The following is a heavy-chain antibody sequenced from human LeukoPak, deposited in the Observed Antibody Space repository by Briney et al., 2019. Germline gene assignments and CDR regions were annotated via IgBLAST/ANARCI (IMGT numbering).Heavy chain of an antibody. CDR1: GFTFSSYA. CDR2: ISGSGGST. J-gene: IGHJ4*02. V-gene: IGHV3-23*01. CDR3: TKDQLGSSGWSSPYYFDY. D-gene: IGHD6-19*01. Sequence: GGSLRLSCAASGFTFSSYAMSWVRQAPGKGLEWVSAISGSGGSTYYADSVKGRFTISRDNSKNTLYLQMNSLRAEDTAVYYCTKDQLGSSGWSSPYYFDYWGQGTLVTVSS.